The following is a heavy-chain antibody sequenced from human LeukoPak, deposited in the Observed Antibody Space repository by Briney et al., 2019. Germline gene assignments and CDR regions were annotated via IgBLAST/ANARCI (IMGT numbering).Heavy chain of an antibody. D-gene: IGHD4-17*01. CDR2: ISAYNGNT. CDR1: GYTFTDYH. V-gene: IGHV1-18*04. J-gene: IGHJ4*02. Sequence: GASVKVSCKASGYTFTDYHMHWVRQAPGQGLEWMGWISAYNGNTNYAQKLQGRVTMTTDTSTSTAYMELRSLRSDDTAVYYCARGDYGDYVMSAWGQGTLVTVSS. CDR3: ARGDYGDYVMSA.